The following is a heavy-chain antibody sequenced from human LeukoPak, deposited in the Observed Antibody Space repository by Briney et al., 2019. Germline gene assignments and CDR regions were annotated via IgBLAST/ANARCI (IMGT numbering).Heavy chain of an antibody. CDR3: ARAAAIRVYYFDY. Sequence: ASVKVSCKASGYTFTGYYMHWVRQAPGQGLEWMGWINPNSGGTNYAQKFQGRVTMTRDTSISTAYMELSRLRSDDTAVHYCARAAAIRVYYFDYWGQGTLVTVSS. CDR2: INPNSGGT. D-gene: IGHD2-15*01. V-gene: IGHV1-2*02. CDR1: GYTFTGYY. J-gene: IGHJ4*02.